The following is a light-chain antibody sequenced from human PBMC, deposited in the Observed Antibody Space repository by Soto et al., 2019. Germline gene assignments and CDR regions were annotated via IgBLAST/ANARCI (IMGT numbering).Light chain of an antibody. CDR2: GAS. J-gene: IGKJ2*01. CDR3: QQSIDWPMYT. V-gene: IGKV3-15*01. Sequence: VMTQSPATLSVSPGEGATLSCRASENVGVNLAWYQQKPGQAPRLLIYGASTRATDIPARFSGSGSGTEFTLTISSLQPEDFAVYYCQQSIDWPMYTCAQGTKLEMK. CDR1: ENVGVN.